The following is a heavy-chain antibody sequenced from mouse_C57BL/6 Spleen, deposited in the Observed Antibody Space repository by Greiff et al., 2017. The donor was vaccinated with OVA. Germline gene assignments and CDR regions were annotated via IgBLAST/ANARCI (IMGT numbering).Heavy chain of an antibody. J-gene: IGHJ4*01. CDR1: GFTFSSYA. CDR2: ISDGGSYT. CDR3: ARGDYSNPLAMDY. V-gene: IGHV5-4*03. Sequence: DVMLVESGGGLVKPGGSLKLSCAASGFTFSSYAMSWVRQTPEKRLEWVATISDGGSYTYYPDNVKGRFTISRDNAKNNLYLQMSQLKAEDTAMYYCARGDYSNPLAMDYWGQGTSVTVSA. D-gene: IGHD2-5*01.